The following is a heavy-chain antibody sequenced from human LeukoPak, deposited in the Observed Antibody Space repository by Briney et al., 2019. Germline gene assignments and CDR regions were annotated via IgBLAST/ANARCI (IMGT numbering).Heavy chain of an antibody. D-gene: IGHD3-22*01. V-gene: IGHV1-46*01. Sequence: GASVKVSCKASGYTFTTYYVHWVRQAPGQGLEWMGIINPSGGSTTYAQKFQGRVTMTRDTSISTAYMELSRLRSDDTAVYYCARDVSSGYYAYYFDYWGQGTLVTVSS. CDR2: INPSGGST. CDR1: GYTFTTYY. CDR3: ARDVSSGYYAYYFDY. J-gene: IGHJ4*02.